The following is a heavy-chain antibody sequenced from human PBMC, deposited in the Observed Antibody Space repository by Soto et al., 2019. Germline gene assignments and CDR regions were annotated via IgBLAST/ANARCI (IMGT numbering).Heavy chain of an antibody. Sequence: PSETLSLTCAVYGGSFSGYYWSWIRQPPGKGLEWIGEINHSGSTNYNPSLKSRVTISVDTSKNQFSLKLSSVTAEDTVVYYCARGWVHQNYYGMDVWGQGTTVTVSS. CDR1: GGSFSGYY. V-gene: IGHV4-34*01. CDR3: ARGWVHQNYYGMDV. D-gene: IGHD7-27*01. CDR2: INHSGST. J-gene: IGHJ6*02.